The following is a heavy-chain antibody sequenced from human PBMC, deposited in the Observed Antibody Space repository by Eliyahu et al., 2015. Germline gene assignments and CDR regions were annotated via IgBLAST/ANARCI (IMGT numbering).Heavy chain of an antibody. Sequence: EVQLVQSGAEVKXPGESLXXSCXGSGYSFTSYWIGWXRXMPGKGLEWMGIIYPGDSDTRYSPSFQGQVTISADKSISTAYLQWSSLKASDTAMYYCARLFRGYPYYFDYWGQGTLVTVSS. J-gene: IGHJ4*02. CDR3: ARLFRGYPYYFDY. CDR2: IYPGDSDT. V-gene: IGHV5-51*03. D-gene: IGHD3-22*01. CDR1: GYSFTSYW.